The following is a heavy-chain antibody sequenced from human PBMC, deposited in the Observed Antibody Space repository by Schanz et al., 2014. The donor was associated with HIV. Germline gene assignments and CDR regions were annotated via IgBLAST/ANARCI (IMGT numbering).Heavy chain of an antibody. CDR3: ARAKWPPRSRHFDF. CDR1: GDSISNTTHY. CDR2: VNHSGDT. D-gene: IGHD6-13*01. Sequence: QLQLQESGPGLVKPSETLSLTCSVSGDSISNTTHYWGWIRQPPGKGLEWIAEVNHSGDTNYNPSLKSRVTISVDTSKNQFSLKLDSVTAADTAVYYCARAKWPPRSRHFDFWGQGNLVTVSS. J-gene: IGHJ4*02. V-gene: IGHV4-39*07.